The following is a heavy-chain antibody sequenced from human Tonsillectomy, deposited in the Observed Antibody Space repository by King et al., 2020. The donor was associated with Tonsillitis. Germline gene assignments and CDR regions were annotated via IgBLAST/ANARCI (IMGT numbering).Heavy chain of an antibody. CDR3: ARRFLNYYDSSPLLGGAFDI. Sequence: VQLVESGGGLVQPGGSLRLSCAASGFTFSSYSMNWVRQAPGKGLEWVSYISSSSSTIYYADSVKGRFTISRDNAKNSLYLQMNSLRAEDTAVYYCARRFLNYYDSSPLLGGAFDIWGQGTMVTVSS. CDR1: GFTFSSYS. D-gene: IGHD3-22*01. J-gene: IGHJ3*02. CDR2: ISSSSSTI. V-gene: IGHV3-48*01.